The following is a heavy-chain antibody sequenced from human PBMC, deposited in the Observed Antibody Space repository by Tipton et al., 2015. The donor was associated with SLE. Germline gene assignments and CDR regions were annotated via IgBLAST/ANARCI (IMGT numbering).Heavy chain of an antibody. J-gene: IGHJ5*02. CDR3: ARDRIRYFDWLFPGWFDP. Sequence: SLRLSCAASGFTFSSYTMHWVRQAPGKGLEWVAVISYDGSNKYYADSVKGRFTISRDNSKSTLYLQMNSLRVEDTVVYYCARDRIRYFDWLFPGWFDPWGQGTLVTVSS. D-gene: IGHD3-9*01. V-gene: IGHV3-30*04. CDR1: GFTFSSYT. CDR2: ISYDGSNK.